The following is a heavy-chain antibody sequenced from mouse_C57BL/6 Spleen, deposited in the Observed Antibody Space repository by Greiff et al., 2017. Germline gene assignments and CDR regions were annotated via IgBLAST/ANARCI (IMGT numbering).Heavy chain of an antibody. V-gene: IGHV1-82*01. D-gene: IGHD3-3*01. CDR2: IYPGDGDT. Sequence: QVQLKQSGPELVKPGASVKISCKASGYAFSSSWMNWVKQRPGKGLGWIGRIYPGDGDTNYNGKFKGKATLTADKSSSTAYMQLSSLTSEDSAVYFCARSRDLDYWGQGTTLTVSS. J-gene: IGHJ2*01. CDR3: ARSRDLDY. CDR1: GYAFSSSW.